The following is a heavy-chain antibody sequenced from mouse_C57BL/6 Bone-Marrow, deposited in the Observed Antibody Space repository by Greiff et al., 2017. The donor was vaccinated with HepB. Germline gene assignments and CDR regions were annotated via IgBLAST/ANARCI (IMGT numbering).Heavy chain of an antibody. CDR2: IYPGSGST. CDR1: GYTFTSYW. D-gene: IGHD2-3*01. Sequence: QVQLQQSGAELVKPGASVKMSCKASGYTFTSYWITWVKQRPGQGLEWIGDIYPGSGSTNYNEKFKSKATLTVDTSSSTAYMQLSSLTSEDSAVYYCARTDDGYSYYFDYWGQGTTLTVSS. J-gene: IGHJ2*01. V-gene: IGHV1-55*01. CDR3: ARTDDGYSYYFDY.